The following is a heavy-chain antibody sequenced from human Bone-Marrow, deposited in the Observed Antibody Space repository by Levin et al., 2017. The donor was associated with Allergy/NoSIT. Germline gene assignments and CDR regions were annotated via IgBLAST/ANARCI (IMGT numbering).Heavy chain of an antibody. Sequence: ASVKVSCKASGYTFTTYDIHWVRQATGQGLEWLGWMSPNSGKTDYAQKFQDRITLTRNTSITTAYMELSSLRSDDTAVYYCVRGTYILDSWGQGSLVTVSS. CDR1: GYTFTTYD. J-gene: IGHJ4*02. CDR3: VRGTYILDS. V-gene: IGHV1-8*01. CDR2: MSPNSGKT. D-gene: IGHD3-16*01.